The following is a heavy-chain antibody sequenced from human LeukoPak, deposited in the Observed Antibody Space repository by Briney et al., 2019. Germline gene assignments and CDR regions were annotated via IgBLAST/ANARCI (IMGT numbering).Heavy chain of an antibody. Sequence: SQTLSLTCAVSGGSISSGGYSWSWIRQPPGKGLEWIGYIYHSGSTYYNPSLKSRVTISVDRSKNQFSLKLSSVTAADTAVYYCARTWRYYGDYPRAFDIWGQGTKVTVSS. D-gene: IGHD4-17*01. V-gene: IGHV4-30-2*01. CDR3: ARTWRYYGDYPRAFDI. J-gene: IGHJ3*02. CDR2: IYHSGST. CDR1: GGSISSGGYS.